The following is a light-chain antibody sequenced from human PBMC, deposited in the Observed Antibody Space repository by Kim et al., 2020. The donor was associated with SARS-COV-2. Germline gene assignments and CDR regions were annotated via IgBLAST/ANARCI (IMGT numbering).Light chain of an antibody. CDR1: ESLTSNY. CDR3: QQYVSSPRT. Sequence: EIVLTQSPGTLSLSPGDRATLSCRARESLTSNYLAWYQQKPGQAPRLLIYGASSRATGIPDRFSGSGSGTDFTLTISRLEPEDFAVYYCQQYVSSPRTFGQGTKLEI. V-gene: IGKV3-20*01. CDR2: GAS. J-gene: IGKJ2*01.